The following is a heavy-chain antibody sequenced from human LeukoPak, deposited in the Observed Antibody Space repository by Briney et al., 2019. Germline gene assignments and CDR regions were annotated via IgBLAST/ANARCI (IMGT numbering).Heavy chain of an antibody. D-gene: IGHD3-10*01. CDR2: LSGSGGGT. CDR3: AKRGVVIRVFLVGFHKEAYYFDS. CDR1: GITLSNYG. V-gene: IGHV3-23*01. Sequence: GGSLRLSCAVPGITLSNYGMSWVRQAPGKGLEWVAGLSGSGGGTNYADSVQGRLTISRDNPKNTLYLQMNSLRAEDTAVYFCAKRGVVIRVFLVGFHKEAYYFDSWGQGALVTVSS. J-gene: IGHJ4*02.